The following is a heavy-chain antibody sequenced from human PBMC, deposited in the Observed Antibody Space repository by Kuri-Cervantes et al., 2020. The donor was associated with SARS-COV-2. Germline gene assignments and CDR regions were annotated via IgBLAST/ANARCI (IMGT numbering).Heavy chain of an antibody. CDR2: IRYDGSNK. CDR1: GFSLSRYT. Sequence: GESLKISCAASGFSLSRYTMNWVRQAPGKGLEWVAFIRYDGSNKYYADSVKGRFTISRDNSKNTLYLQMNSLRAEDTAVYYCAKDRGIGWFDPWGQGTLVTVSS. V-gene: IGHV3-30*02. D-gene: IGHD3-10*01. CDR3: AKDRGIGWFDP. J-gene: IGHJ5*02.